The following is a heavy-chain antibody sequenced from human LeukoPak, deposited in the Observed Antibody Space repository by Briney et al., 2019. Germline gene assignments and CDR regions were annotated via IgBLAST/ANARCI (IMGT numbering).Heavy chain of an antibody. V-gene: IGHV1-2*02. CDR2: INPNSGGT. J-gene: IGHJ4*02. D-gene: IGHD3-22*01. CDR3: ARPYYYDSSGSRSTLYYFDY. Sequence: VASVKVSCKASGYTFTGYYMHWVRQAPGQGLEWMGWINPNSGGTNYAQKFQGRVTMTRDTSISTAYMELSRLRSDDTAVYYCARPYYYDSSGSRSTLYYFDYWGQGTLVTVSS. CDR1: GYTFTGYY.